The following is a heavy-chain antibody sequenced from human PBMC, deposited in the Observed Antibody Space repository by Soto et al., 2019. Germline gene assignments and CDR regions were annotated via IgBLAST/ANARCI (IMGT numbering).Heavy chain of an antibody. V-gene: IGHV3-48*03. CDR3: APDLGPDYSRGY. J-gene: IGHJ4*02. CDR1: GFGFSSYG. Sequence: GGSLRLSCAASGFGFSSYGLNWVRQAPGRGLEWVSYISSTGSSIYYADSVKGRFTASRDNAKNSVYLQMNSLRAEDTALYYCAPDLGPDYSRGYWGQGTLVTVSS. D-gene: IGHD4-4*01. CDR2: ISSTGSSI.